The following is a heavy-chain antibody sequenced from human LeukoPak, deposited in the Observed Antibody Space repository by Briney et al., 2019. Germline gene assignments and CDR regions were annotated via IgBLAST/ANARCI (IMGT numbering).Heavy chain of an antibody. CDR1: GGTFRSSA. D-gene: IGHD3-3*01. CDR2: INPIFRTS. V-gene: IGHV1-69*13. Sequence: SVKVSCKASGGTFRSSAISWVRQAPGQGLEWMGGINPIFRTSNYAQKFEGKVTITADESTSTAYMELSSLKSEDTAVYYCARGGGIFGVLTTAHYYGMDVWGQGTTVIVAS. CDR3: ARGGGIFGVLTTAHYYGMDV. J-gene: IGHJ6*02.